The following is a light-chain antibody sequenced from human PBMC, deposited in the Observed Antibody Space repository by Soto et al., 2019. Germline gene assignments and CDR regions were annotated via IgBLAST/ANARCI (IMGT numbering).Light chain of an antibody. J-gene: IGKJ3*01. CDR1: QSISSW. V-gene: IGKV1-5*01. CDR2: DAS. Sequence: DIQMTQSPCTLSASLGDRVTITCRASQSISSWLAWYQQKPGKAPKLLIYDASSLESGVPSRFSGSGSGTEFTLTISSLQPEDFATYYCQQSYSTPFTFGPGTKVDIK. CDR3: QQSYSTPFT.